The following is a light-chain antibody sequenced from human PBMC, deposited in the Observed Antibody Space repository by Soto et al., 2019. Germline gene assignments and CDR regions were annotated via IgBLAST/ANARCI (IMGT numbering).Light chain of an antibody. V-gene: IGLV2-11*01. J-gene: IGLJ3*02. CDR2: DVN. CDR3: CSRAGIYTWV. Sequence: QSALTQPRSVSGSPGQSVTISCTGTSSDVGGYNYVSWYQQHPGKAPKLMIYDVNKWPSGVPDRFSGSKSGNTASLTISGLQAEDEADYYCCSRAGIYTWVFGGGTKLTVL. CDR1: SSDVGGYNY.